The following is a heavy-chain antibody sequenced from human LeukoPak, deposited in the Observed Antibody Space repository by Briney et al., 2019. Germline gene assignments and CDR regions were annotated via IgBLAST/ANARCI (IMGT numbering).Heavy chain of an antibody. CDR2: INSDGSST. J-gene: IGHJ4*02. V-gene: IGHV3-74*01. D-gene: IGHD5-12*01. CDR1: GFTFSSYW. Sequence: GGSLGPSCAASGFTFSSYWMHWVRQAPGKGLVWVSRINSDGSSTSYADSVKGRFTISRDNAKNTLYLQMNSLRAEDTAVYYCARGGYSGYVPFDYWGQGTLVTVSS. CDR3: ARGGYSGYVPFDY.